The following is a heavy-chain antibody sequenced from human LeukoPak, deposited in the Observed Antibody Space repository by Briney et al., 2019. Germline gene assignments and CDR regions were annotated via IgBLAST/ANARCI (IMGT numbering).Heavy chain of an antibody. Sequence: GTSLRLSCAASGFTFSNYGMHWVRQAPGKGLEWVAVISYDGSNKYYADSVKGRFTISRDNSKNTLYLQMNSLRAEDTAVYYCAKGRGVRGVYIDYWGQGTLVTVSS. CDR3: AKGRGVRGVYIDY. J-gene: IGHJ4*02. D-gene: IGHD3-10*01. V-gene: IGHV3-30*18. CDR1: GFTFSNYG. CDR2: ISYDGSNK.